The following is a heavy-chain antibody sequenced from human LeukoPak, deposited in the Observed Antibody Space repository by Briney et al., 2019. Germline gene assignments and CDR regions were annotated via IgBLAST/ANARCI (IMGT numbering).Heavy chain of an antibody. CDR2: MSYDGSEK. Sequence: GRSLRLSCVASGFTFSSYGMHWVRQAPGNGLEWVAVMSYDGSEKYYADSVKGRFTISRDNSKNTLYLQMNNLRAEDTAVYYCARLMPSSSWKYFYYYGMDVWGKGTTVTVSS. V-gene: IGHV3-30*19. CDR3: ARLMPSSSWKYFYYYGMDV. CDR1: GFTFSSYG. J-gene: IGHJ6*04. D-gene: IGHD6-13*01.